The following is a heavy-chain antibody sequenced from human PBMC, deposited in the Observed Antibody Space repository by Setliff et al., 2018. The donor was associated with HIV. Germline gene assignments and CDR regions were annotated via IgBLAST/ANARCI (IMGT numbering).Heavy chain of an antibody. V-gene: IGHV4-39*07. D-gene: IGHD3-10*01. CDR1: GGSVSSGSYH. CDR2: IYHSGST. Sequence: PSETLSLTCTVSGGSVSSGSYHWGWIRQPPGKGLEWIGSIYHSGSTYYHPSLKSRVAISVDTSKSQFSLRLTSVTAADTAVYYCARDTLWFGALGAFDIWGQGTMVTVSS. CDR3: ARDTLWFGALGAFDI. J-gene: IGHJ3*02.